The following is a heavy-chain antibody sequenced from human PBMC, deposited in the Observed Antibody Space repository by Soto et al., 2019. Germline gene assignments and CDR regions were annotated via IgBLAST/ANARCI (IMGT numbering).Heavy chain of an antibody. Sequence: SETLSLTYAVSGFSISSGYHWGWIRQPPGKGLESIGNIFHSGTTYYNPSLKSRVTMSVDTSRNQFSLRLTSVTAADTAVYYCARLTYDSLDYWGQGTLVTVSS. CDR3: ARLTYDSLDY. CDR1: GFSISSGYH. V-gene: IGHV4-38-2*01. CDR2: IFHSGTT. D-gene: IGHD3-22*01. J-gene: IGHJ4*01.